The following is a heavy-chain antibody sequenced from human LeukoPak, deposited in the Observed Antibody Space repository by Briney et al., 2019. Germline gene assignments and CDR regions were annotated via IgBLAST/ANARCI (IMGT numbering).Heavy chain of an antibody. V-gene: IGHV1-8*01. CDR3: ASAIVVVPAVADAFDI. J-gene: IGHJ3*02. D-gene: IGHD2-2*01. CDR2: MNPNSGYT. CDR1: GYTFTSYD. Sequence: ASVKVSCKASGYTFTSYDINWVRQAPGQGLEWLGYMNPNSGYTGYAQKFQGRVTMTRNTSISTAYMELSSLRSEDTAVYYCASAIVVVPAVADAFDIWGQGTMVTVSS.